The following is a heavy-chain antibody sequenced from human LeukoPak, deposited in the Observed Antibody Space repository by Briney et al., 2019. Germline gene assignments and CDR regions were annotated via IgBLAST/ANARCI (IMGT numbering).Heavy chain of an antibody. CDR3: ARAAYYDYVWGSYRYNWFDP. J-gene: IGHJ5*02. CDR2: IYYSGST. V-gene: IGHV4-59*08. Sequence: PSETLSLTCTVSGGSISSYYWSWIRQPPGKGLGWIGYIYYSGSTNYNPSLKSRVTISVDTSKNQFSLKLSSVTAADTAVYYCARAAYYDYVWGSYRYNWFDPWGQGTLVTVSS. D-gene: IGHD3-16*02. CDR1: GGSISSYY.